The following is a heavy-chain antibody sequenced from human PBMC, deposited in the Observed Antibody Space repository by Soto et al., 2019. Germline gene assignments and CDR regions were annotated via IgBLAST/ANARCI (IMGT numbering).Heavy chain of an antibody. J-gene: IGHJ5*02. CDR1: GFNFSSHG. CDR3: VRDHLWGYDILTGPIWFDV. D-gene: IGHD3-9*01. Sequence: QVQLVESGGGVVQPGRTLRLACVASGFNFSSHGMHWVRQAPGKGLEWVAVIWYDGSHKSYVDSLKGRFTISRDNSKKTWYLQMNTLRADDAAVYYCVRDHLWGYDILTGPIWFDVGGQGTLVTVSS. V-gene: IGHV3-33*01. CDR2: IWYDGSHK.